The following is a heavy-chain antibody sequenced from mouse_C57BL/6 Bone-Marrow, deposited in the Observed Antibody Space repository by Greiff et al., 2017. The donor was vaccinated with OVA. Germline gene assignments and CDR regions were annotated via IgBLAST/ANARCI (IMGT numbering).Heavy chain of an antibody. V-gene: IGHV1-64*01. Sequence: VQLQQPGAELVKPGASVKLSCKASGYTFTSYWMHWVKQRPGQGLEWIGMIHPNSGSTNYNEKFKSKATLTVDKSSSTAYMRRSSRTTEDTAVYFCASLVSRIAYRGQGTLVTGSA. J-gene: IGHJ3*01. D-gene: IGHD6-2*01. CDR3: ASLVSRIAY. CDR2: IHPNSGST. CDR1: GYTFTSYW.